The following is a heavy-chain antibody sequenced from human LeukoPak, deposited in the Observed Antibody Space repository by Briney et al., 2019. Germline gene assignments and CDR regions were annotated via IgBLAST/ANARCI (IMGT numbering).Heavy chain of an antibody. J-gene: IGHJ4*02. CDR1: GGTFSSYA. Sequence: EASVKVSCKASGGTFSSYAISWVRQAPGQGLEWMGGIIPTFGTANYAQKFQGRVTITADESTSTAYMELSSLRSEDTAVYYCARSIVGATGFDYWGQGTLVTVSS. V-gene: IGHV1-69*13. D-gene: IGHD1-26*01. CDR2: IIPTFGTA. CDR3: ARSIVGATGFDY.